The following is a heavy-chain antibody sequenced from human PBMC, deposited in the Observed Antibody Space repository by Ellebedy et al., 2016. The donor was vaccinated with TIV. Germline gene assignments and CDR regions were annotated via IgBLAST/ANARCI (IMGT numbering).Heavy chain of an antibody. J-gene: IGHJ4*02. CDR1: GFTFSDYT. V-gene: IGHV3-64D*06. Sequence: GESLKISXSASGFTFSDYTMHWVRQAPGKGLEYVSMISGNGGTTYYADSVKGRFTLCRDNSKNTVLLQMSGLKPEDTAVYYCVRGSYWGQGTLVTVSS. CDR2: ISGNGGTT. CDR3: VRGSY.